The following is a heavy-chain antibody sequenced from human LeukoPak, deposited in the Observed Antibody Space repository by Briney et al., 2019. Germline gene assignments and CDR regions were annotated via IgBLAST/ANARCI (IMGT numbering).Heavy chain of an antibody. D-gene: IGHD3-3*01. V-gene: IGHV4-59*08. Sequence: SETLSLTCTVSGGSISSYYWSWIRQPSGKGLEWIGYIYYSGSTNYNPSLKSRVTISVDTSKNQFSLKLSSVTAADTAVYYCARAGERYYDFWSGYSTSIYGMDVWGQGTTVTVSS. J-gene: IGHJ6*02. CDR3: ARAGERYYDFWSGYSTSIYGMDV. CDR1: GGSISSYY. CDR2: IYYSGST.